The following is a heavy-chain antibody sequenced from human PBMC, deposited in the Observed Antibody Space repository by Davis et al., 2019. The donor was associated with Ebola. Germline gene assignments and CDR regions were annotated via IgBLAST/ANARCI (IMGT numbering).Heavy chain of an antibody. CDR3: AKDLKSGYDLGFRESWYYYYYYMDV. CDR1: GFTFSSYG. CDR2: ISYDGSNK. V-gene: IGHV3-30*18. D-gene: IGHD5-12*01. J-gene: IGHJ6*03. Sequence: PGGSLRLSCAASGFTFSSYGMHWVRQAPGKGLEWVAVISYDGSNKYYADSVKGRFTISRDNSKNTLYLQMNSLRAEDTAVYYCAKDLKSGYDLGFRESWYYYYYYMDVWGKGTTVTVSS.